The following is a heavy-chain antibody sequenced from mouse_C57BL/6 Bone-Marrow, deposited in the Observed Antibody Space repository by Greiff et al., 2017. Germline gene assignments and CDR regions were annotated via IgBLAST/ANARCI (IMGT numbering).Heavy chain of an antibody. CDR3: ATGSSTEGSMDY. CDR1: GYTFTSYG. Sequence: VQLQQSGAELMKPGASVKLSCKATGYTFTSYGISWVKQRTGQGLEWIGEIYPRSGNTYYNEKFKGKATLTADKSSSTAYMELRSLTSEDSAVYFCATGSSTEGSMDYWGQGTSVTVSS. J-gene: IGHJ4*01. CDR2: IYPRSGNT. D-gene: IGHD1-1*01. V-gene: IGHV1-81*01.